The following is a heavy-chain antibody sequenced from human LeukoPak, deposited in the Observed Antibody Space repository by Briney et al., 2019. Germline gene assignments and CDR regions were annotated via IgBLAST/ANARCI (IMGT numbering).Heavy chain of an antibody. J-gene: IGHJ3*02. CDR1: GFTFSIYD. D-gene: IGHD6-13*01. Sequence: GGSLRLSCAASGFTFSIYDMNWVRQAPGKGLEWVSSISGNSDYIYYTDSVKGRFTISRDNAQNSLYLQMDSLRAEDTAVYYCARVGYSSTWHSGSAFDIWGQGTMVTVSS. V-gene: IGHV3-21*01. CDR2: ISGNSDYI. CDR3: ARVGYSSTWHSGSAFDI.